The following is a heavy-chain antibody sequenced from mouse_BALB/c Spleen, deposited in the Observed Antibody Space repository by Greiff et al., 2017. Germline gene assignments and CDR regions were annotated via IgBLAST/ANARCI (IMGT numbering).Heavy chain of an antibody. J-gene: IGHJ2*01. CDR1: GYTFTSYY. CDR3: ARRGIGLRGYFDY. D-gene: IGHD2-4*01. Sequence: QVQLQQSGPELVKPGASVKMSCKASGYTFTSYYIHWVKQRPGQGLEWIGWIYPGDGSTKYNEKFKGKTTLTADKSSSTAYMLLSSLTSEDSAIYFCARRGIGLRGYFDYWGQGTTLTVSS. V-gene: IGHV1S56*01. CDR2: IYPGDGST.